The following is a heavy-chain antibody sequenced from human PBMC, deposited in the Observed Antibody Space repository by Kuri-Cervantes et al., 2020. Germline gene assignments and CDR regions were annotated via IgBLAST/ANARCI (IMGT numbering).Heavy chain of an antibody. J-gene: IGHJ4*02. CDR2: ISSSSSYI. D-gene: IGHD2-2*01. V-gene: IGHV3-21*01. Sequence: GGSLRLSCAASGFTFSSYSMNWVRQAPGKGLEWVSSISSSSSYIYYADSVKGRFTISRDNAKNSLYLQMNSLRAEDTAVFYCARDQGGYCSSTSCPRRELDYWGQGTLVTVSS. CDR1: GFTFSSYS. CDR3: ARDQGGYCSSTSCPRRELDY.